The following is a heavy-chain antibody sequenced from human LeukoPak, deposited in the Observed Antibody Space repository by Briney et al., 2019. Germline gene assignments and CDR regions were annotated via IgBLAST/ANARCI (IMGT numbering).Heavy chain of an antibody. J-gene: IGHJ4*02. CDR1: GGPISSGGYS. V-gene: IGHV4-30-2*01. CDR3: ARGSASRYDY. D-gene: IGHD2-2*01. CDR2: IYHSGST. Sequence: PSQTLSLTCAVSGGPISSGGYSWSWIRQPPGKGLEWIGYIYHSGSTYYNPSLKSRVTISVDRSKNQFSLKLSSVTAADTAVYYCARGSASRYDYWGQGTLVTVSS.